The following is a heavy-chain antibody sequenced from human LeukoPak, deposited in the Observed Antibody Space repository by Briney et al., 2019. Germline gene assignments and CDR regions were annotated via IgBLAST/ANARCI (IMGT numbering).Heavy chain of an antibody. CDR2: IYYSGST. CDR1: GGSISSYY. Sequence: SETLSLTCTVSGGSISSYYWSWIRQPPGKGLEWIGYIYYSGSTNYNSSLKTRATMSVDMSKNQVSLQLTSVTAADTAVYYCARGRRDPLWGRGTLVTVSS. D-gene: IGHD5-24*01. J-gene: IGHJ2*01. V-gene: IGHV4-59*12. CDR3: ARGRRDPL.